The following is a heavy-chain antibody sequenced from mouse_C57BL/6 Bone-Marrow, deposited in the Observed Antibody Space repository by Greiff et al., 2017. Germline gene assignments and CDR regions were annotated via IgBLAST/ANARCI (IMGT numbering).Heavy chain of an antibody. J-gene: IGHJ3*01. V-gene: IGHV1-59*01. CDR1: GYTFTSYW. CDR2: IDPSDSYT. D-gene: IGHD1-1*01. Sequence: QVQLQQPGAELVRPGTSVKLSCKASGYTFTSYWMHWVKQRPGQGLEWIGVIDPSDSYTNYNQKFKGKATLTVDTSSSTAYMQLSRLTSEDSAVYYCARGPYYYGSSYTWFAYWGQGTLVTVSA. CDR3: ARGPYYYGSSYTWFAY.